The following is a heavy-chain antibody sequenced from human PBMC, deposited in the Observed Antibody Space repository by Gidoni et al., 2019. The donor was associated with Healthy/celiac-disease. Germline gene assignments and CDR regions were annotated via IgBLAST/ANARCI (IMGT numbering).Heavy chain of an antibody. V-gene: IGHV2-5*01. D-gene: IGHD6-13*01. CDR3: AHRKQQLQGFSP. CDR1: GVG. J-gene: IGHJ5*02. Sequence: GVGVGWIRQPPGKALEWLALIYWNDDKRYSPSLKSRLTITKDTSKNQVVLTMTNMDPVDTATYYCAHRKQQLQGFSPWGQGTLVTVSS. CDR2: IYWNDDK.